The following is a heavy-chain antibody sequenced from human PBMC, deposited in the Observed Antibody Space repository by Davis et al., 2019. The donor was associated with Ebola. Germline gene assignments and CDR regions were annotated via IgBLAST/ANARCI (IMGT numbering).Heavy chain of an antibody. CDR2: INAGNGNT. CDR1: GYTFTNYA. J-gene: IGHJ4*02. CDR3: ARDRGGDYSFDY. Sequence: ASVKVSCKASGYTFTNYAMHWVRQAPRQRLEWMGWINAGNGNTKYSQKFQGRVTITRDTSASTAYMELSSLRSEDTAVYYCARDRGGDYSFDYWGQGTLVTVSS. V-gene: IGHV1-3*01. D-gene: IGHD3-10*01.